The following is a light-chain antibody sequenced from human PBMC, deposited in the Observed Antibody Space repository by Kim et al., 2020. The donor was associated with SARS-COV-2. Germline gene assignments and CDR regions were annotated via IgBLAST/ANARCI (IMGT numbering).Light chain of an antibody. Sequence: GQSFTISGTGTSSDVGGYIFVSWYQQQPGKAPKLILYDVSHRPSGVSNRFSGSKSGNRASLTIFGLQAEDEADYYCTSYTSTSTLVFGGGTQLTVL. CDR1: SSDVGGYIF. V-gene: IGLV2-14*03. J-gene: IGLJ2*01. CDR2: DVS. CDR3: TSYTSTSTLV.